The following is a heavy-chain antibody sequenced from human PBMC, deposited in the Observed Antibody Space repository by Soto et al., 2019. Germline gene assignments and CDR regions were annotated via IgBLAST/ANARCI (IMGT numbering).Heavy chain of an antibody. CDR3: EVTTGY. J-gene: IGHJ4*02. Sequence: QVQVVQSRAEVKKPGASVKVSCKTSGYAFTEYDINWVRQAPGQGLEYMGWVSPENRNAGYAPQFRGRVSMTADTSINTVYLELTTLTYEDTAVYYCEVTTGYWGQGTMVTVSS. V-gene: IGHV1-8*01. CDR2: VSPENRNA. CDR1: GYAFTEYD. D-gene: IGHD4-17*01.